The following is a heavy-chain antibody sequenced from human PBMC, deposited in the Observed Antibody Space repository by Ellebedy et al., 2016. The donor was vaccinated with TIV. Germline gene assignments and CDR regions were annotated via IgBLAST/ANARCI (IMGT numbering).Heavy chain of an antibody. CDR1: GFTFSSYS. CDR3: TRDPTARSTVTGLGDY. J-gene: IGHJ4*02. Sequence: PGGSLRLSCAASGFTFSSYSMNWVRPAPGKALGRVSYISSSSSTIYYEDSVKGRFTISRDNAKNSLYLQMNSLRAEDTAVYYCTRDPTARSTVTGLGDYWGQGTLVTVSS. D-gene: IGHD4-11*01. V-gene: IGHV3-48*01. CDR2: ISSSSSTI.